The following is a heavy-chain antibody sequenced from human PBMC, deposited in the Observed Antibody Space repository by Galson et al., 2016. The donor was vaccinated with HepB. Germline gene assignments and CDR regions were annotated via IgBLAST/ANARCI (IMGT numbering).Heavy chain of an antibody. Sequence: QSGAEVKKPGESLKISCQASGYSFTSTWIGWVRQMPGKGLEWMGIIYPGNSDTVSNPSFRGQVTFSADKSINTAYLHWGSLTASDSAVYYCARRVIMGEPDYWGQGTLVTVSS. CDR2: IYPGNSDT. CDR3: ARRVIMGEPDY. CDR1: GYSFTSTW. J-gene: IGHJ4*02. D-gene: IGHD1-26*01. V-gene: IGHV5-51*01.